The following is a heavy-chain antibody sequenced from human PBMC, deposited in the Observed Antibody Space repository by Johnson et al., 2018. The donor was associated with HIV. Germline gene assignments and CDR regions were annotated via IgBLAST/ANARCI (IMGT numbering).Heavy chain of an antibody. D-gene: IGHD1-26*01. V-gene: IGHV3-33*08. CDR1: GFTFSSYA. CDR2: IWYDGSNK. CDR3: AKREVGAIDI. Sequence: QVQLVESGGGVVQPGRSLRLSCAASGFTFSSYAMHWVRQAPGKGLEWVAVIWYDGSNKYYADSVKGRFTISRDNSKNTLYLQMNSLRAEDTAVYYCAKREVGAIDIWGQGTVVTVSS. J-gene: IGHJ3*02.